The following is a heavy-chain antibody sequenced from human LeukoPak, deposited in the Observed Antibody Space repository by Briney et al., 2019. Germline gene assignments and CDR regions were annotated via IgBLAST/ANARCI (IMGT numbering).Heavy chain of an antibody. Sequence: GGSLRLSCAASGFTVSSNYMSWVRQAPGKGLKWVSVIYSGGSTYYADSVKGRFTISRDNSKNTLYLQMNSLRAEDTAVYYCARHNTGYSDSSGGYYFDYWGQGTLVTVSS. CDR1: GFTVSSNY. CDR2: IYSGGST. CDR3: ARHNTGYSDSSGGYYFDY. V-gene: IGHV3-66*04. D-gene: IGHD6-19*01. J-gene: IGHJ4*02.